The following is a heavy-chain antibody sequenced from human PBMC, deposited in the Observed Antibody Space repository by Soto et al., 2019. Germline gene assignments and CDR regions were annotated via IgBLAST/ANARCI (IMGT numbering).Heavy chain of an antibody. J-gene: IGHJ4*02. CDR1: GFTVSSSY. CDR2: ILTGGGT. CDR3: ATGYWRLGESYYFDS. V-gene: IGHV3-53*01. Sequence: EVQLVESGGGLIQPGGSLRLSCATSGFTVSSSYMSWVRQAPGMGLEWVSVILTGGGTHYADSVKGRFTVSRDNSQNTVYLQMNNLRGEDTDTYYCATGYWRLGESYYFDSWGQGTLVTVSS. D-gene: IGHD3-16*01.